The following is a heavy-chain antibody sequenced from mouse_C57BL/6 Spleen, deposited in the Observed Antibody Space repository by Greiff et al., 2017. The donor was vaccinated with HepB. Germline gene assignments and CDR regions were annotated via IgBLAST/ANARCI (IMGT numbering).Heavy chain of an antibody. CDR1: GYTFTSYW. CDR2: IDPSDSET. J-gene: IGHJ3*01. D-gene: IGHD2-2*01. CDR3: ARMGYDEENFAY. Sequence: VQLKQPGAELVRPGSSVKLSCKASGYTFTSYWMHWVKQRPIQGLEWIGNIDPSDSETHYNQKFKDKATLTVDKSSSTAYMQLSSLTSEDSAVYYCARMGYDEENFAYWGQGTLVTVSA. V-gene: IGHV1-52*01.